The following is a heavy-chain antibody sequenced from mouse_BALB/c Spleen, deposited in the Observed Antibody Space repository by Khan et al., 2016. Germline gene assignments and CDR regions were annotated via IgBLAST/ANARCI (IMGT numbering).Heavy chain of an antibody. D-gene: IGHD3-2*01. V-gene: IGHV1-54*01. CDR1: GYAFTNYL. Sequence: QVQLKQSGAELVRPGTSVKVSCKASGYAFTNYLIEWVKQRPGQGLEWIGVINPGSGGTNYNEKFKGKATLTADKSSSTAYMQLRSLTSDDSAVYFCVRGQLGLPWFAYWGQGTLVTVSA. CDR3: VRGQLGLPWFAY. CDR2: INPGSGGT. J-gene: IGHJ3*01.